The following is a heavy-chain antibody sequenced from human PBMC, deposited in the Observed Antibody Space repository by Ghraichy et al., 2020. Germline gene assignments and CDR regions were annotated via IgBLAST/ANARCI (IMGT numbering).Heavy chain of an antibody. J-gene: IGHJ6*03. CDR3: ATAGDFWSGYYNRLYYYYMDV. V-gene: IGHV1-24*01. CDR1: GYTLTELS. D-gene: IGHD3-3*01. CDR2: FDPEDGET. Sequence: ASVKVSCKVSGYTLTELSMHWVRQAPGKGLEWMGGFDPEDGETIYAQKFQGRVTMTEDTSTDTAYMELSSLRSEDTAVYYCATAGDFWSGYYNRLYYYYMDVWGKGTTVTVSS.